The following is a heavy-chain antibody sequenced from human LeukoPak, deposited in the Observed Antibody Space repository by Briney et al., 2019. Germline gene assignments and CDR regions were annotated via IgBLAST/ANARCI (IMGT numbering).Heavy chain of an antibody. J-gene: IGHJ3*02. Sequence: ASVKVSCKASGYTFTSYGISWVRHAPGQGLEWMGWISAYNGNTNYAQKLQGRVTMTTDTSTSTAYMELRSLRSDDTAVYYCASNIDYYDSTPVAFDIWGRGTMVTVSS. V-gene: IGHV1-18*01. CDR2: ISAYNGNT. CDR3: ASNIDYYDSTPVAFDI. D-gene: IGHD3-22*01. CDR1: GYTFTSYG.